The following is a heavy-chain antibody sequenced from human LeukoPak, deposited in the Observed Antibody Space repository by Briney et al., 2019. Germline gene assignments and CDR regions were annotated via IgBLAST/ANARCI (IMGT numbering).Heavy chain of an antibody. J-gene: IGHJ4*02. CDR2: IIPILGIA. CDR1: XGTFSSYA. D-gene: IGHD2-2*02. CDR3: AREPAAIDYFDY. V-gene: IGHV1-69*04. Sequence: SVRXSXXXXXGTFSSYAISWVRQAPGQGLEWMGGIIPILGIANYAQKFQGRVTITADKSTSTAYMELSSLRSEDTAVYYCAREPAAIDYFDYWGQGTLVTVSS.